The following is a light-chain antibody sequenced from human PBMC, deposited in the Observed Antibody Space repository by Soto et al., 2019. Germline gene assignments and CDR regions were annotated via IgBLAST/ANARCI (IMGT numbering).Light chain of an antibody. J-gene: IGKJ5*01. CDR3: QQYGNAPIT. CDR1: QSVASRN. V-gene: IGKV3-20*01. CDR2: GAS. Sequence: EIVLTQSPGTLSLSPGERATLSCSASQSVASRNLAWYQQKSGQAPRLLIYGASSRATGIPDRFSGSGSGTDFTLSISRLEVEDFAVYHCQQYGNAPITFGQGTRLEI.